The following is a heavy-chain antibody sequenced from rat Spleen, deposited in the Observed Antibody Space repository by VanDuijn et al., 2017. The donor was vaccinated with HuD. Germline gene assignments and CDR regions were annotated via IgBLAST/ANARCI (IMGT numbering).Heavy chain of an antibody. J-gene: IGHJ1*01. Sequence: QVQLKESGPGLVQPSQTLSLTCTVSGFSLTSYNIHWVRQPTGKGLEWMGVIWTGGGTDYNSAIKSRLSISRDTSKSQVFLKMNSLQTEDTAMYFCARNWGRPYWYFDFWGPGTMVTVSS. CDR3: ARNWGRPYWYFDF. CDR1: GFSLTSYN. CDR2: IWTGGGT. V-gene: IGHV2-30*01. D-gene: IGHD3-6*01.